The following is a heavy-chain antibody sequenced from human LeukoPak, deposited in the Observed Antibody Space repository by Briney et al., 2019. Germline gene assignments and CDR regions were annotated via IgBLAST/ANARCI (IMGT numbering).Heavy chain of an antibody. V-gene: IGHV4-31*03. CDR3: ARSGQGIVVVVAAPSGYYFDY. CDR2: IYYSGST. D-gene: IGHD2-15*01. Sequence: PSETLSLTCTVSGGSVSSGSYYWSWIRQHPGKGLEWIGYIYYSGSTYYNPSLKSRVTISVDTSKNQFSLKLSSVTAADTAVYYCARSGQGIVVVVAAPSGYYFDYWGQGTLVTVSS. J-gene: IGHJ4*02. CDR1: GGSVSSGSYY.